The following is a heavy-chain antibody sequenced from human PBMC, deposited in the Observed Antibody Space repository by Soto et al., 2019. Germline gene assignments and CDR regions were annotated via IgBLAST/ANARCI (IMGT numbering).Heavy chain of an antibody. Sequence: SLRLSCVASGFSFSNYAMHWVRQAPGKGLEYVSAISNNGVSTYYANSVKGRFIISRDNSKNTLYLQMGSLRAEDMAVYYCARDISGGWHGRFYYFDYWGQGTLVNVSS. V-gene: IGHV3-64*01. CDR2: ISNNGVST. CDR3: ARDISGGWHGRFYYFDY. CDR1: GFSFSNYA. D-gene: IGHD6-19*01. J-gene: IGHJ4*02.